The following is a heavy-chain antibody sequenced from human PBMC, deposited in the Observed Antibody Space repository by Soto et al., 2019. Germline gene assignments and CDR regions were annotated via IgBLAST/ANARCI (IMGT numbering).Heavy chain of an antibody. V-gene: IGHV3-23*01. D-gene: IGHD3-22*01. CDR2: ISGGGDGR. Sequence: EVQLLESGGGLVQPGGSLRLSCVASGFTFSTYAMAWVRQAPGKGLEWVSAISGGGDGRYQPDYVKGRFTISRDNSRNTLDLQLNGLRAEDTALYYCAKAFDASGYTYERAFDYWGQGTLVTVSS. J-gene: IGHJ4*02. CDR1: GFTFSTYA. CDR3: AKAFDASGYTYERAFDY.